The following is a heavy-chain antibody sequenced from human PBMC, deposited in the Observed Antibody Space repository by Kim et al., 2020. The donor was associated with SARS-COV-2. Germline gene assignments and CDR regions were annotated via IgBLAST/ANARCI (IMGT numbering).Heavy chain of an antibody. V-gene: IGHV4-59*01. J-gene: IGHJ2*01. CDR1: SGSMSRYY. CDR2: IYYAGGT. CDR3: ARSLNTGASASGYFDL. Sequence: SETLSLTCTVSSGSMSRYYWSWIRQPPGQGLEWIGYIYYAGGTNYNPSLRSRVTILVDTSKNQFSLELTSLTAADTAVYFCARSLNTGASASGYFDLWDHGSLVTVSA. D-gene: IGHD5-18*01.